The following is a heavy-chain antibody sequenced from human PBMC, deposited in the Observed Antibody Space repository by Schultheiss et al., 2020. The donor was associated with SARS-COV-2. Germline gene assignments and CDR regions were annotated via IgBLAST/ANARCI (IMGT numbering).Heavy chain of an antibody. Sequence: GESLKISCTASGFTFGDYTMNWFRQAPGKGLEWAAVISYDGSNEYYADPVKGRFTISRDNSKNTLYLQMNSLRAEDTAVYYCAKDLLYLGELSSLGQDYYYGMDVWGQGTTVTVSS. D-gene: IGHD3-16*02. CDR3: AKDLLYLGELSSLGQDYYYGMDV. V-gene: IGHV3-30*04. CDR2: ISYDGSNE. J-gene: IGHJ6*02. CDR1: GFTFGDYT.